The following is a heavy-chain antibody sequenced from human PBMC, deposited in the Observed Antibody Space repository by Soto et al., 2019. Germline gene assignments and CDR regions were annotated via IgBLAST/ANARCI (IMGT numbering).Heavy chain of an antibody. V-gene: IGHV4-59*03. Sequence: SETLTLTCTFSGGPISNYDWSWIRQPPGKGLEWIGYMHDSGSTNLNASLKSRVTIPGDRSKKEFSLKLTSVTAADTAVYYCAAPPGIAAARSYWGQGTRVTLSS. J-gene: IGHJ4*02. CDR1: GGPISNYD. CDR3: AAPPGIAAARSY. CDR2: MHDSGST. D-gene: IGHD6-13*01.